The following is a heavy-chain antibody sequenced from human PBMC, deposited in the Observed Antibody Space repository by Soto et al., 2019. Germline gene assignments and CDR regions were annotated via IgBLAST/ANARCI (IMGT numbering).Heavy chain of an antibody. J-gene: IGHJ6*03. CDR3: ARTGDSDYYYYYMDV. D-gene: IGHD4-17*01. CDR2: IWYDGSNK. V-gene: IGHV3-33*01. Sequence: PGGSLRLSCAASGFTFSSYGMHGVRQAPGKGLEWVAVIWYDGSNKYYADSVKGRFTISRDNSKNTLYLQMNSLRAEDTAVYYCARTGDSDYYYYYMDVWGKGTTVTVSS. CDR1: GFTFSSYG.